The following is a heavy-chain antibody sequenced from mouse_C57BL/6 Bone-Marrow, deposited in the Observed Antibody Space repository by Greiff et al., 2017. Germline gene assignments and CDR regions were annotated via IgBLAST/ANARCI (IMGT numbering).Heavy chain of an antibody. Sequence: EVKLVESGGGLVQPGGSLKLSRAASGFTFSDYYMYWVRQTPEKRLEWVAYISNGGCSTHYPDTVKGRFTFSRDNAKNTLFLQVSRLKSEDTAMYYCASETRFAYWGQGTLVTVSA. V-gene: IGHV5-12*01. CDR1: GFTFSDYY. CDR3: ASETRFAY. J-gene: IGHJ3*01. CDR2: ISNGGCST.